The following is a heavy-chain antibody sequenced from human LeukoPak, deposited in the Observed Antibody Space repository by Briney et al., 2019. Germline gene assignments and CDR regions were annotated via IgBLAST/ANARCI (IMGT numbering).Heavy chain of an antibody. Sequence: SVKVSCKASGATLNNDDITWVRQAPGRGLEWMGRIVPIVEITNYAESFQGRVTITADKSTNTFYMQLASLMSSDTAIYFCARGNYGDPNWFDPWGQGTLVTVSS. J-gene: IGHJ5*02. CDR3: ARGNYGDPNWFDP. D-gene: IGHD4-17*01. V-gene: IGHV1-69*04. CDR1: GATLNNDD. CDR2: IVPIVEIT.